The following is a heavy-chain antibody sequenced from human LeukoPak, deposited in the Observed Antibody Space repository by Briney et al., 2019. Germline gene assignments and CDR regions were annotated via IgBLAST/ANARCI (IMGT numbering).Heavy chain of an antibody. D-gene: IGHD3-10*01. J-gene: IGHJ4*02. CDR1: GFTFDDYG. CDR3: ARGGYYGSGSYFDY. V-gene: IGHV3-20*04. Sequence: GGSLRLSCAASGFTFDDYGMSWVRQAPGKGLEWVSGINWNGGSTGYADSVKGRFTISRDNAKNSLYLQMNSLRAEDTALYYCARGGYYGSGSYFDYWGQGTLVTVSS. CDR2: INWNGGST.